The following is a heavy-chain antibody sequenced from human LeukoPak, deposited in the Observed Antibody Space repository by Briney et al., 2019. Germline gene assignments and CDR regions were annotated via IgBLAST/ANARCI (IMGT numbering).Heavy chain of an antibody. CDR3: ARDLKDRYYDSSGSPGY. Sequence: GGSPRLSCAASGFTFSSYGMHWVRQAPGKGLEWVAVIWYDGSNKYYADSVKGRFTISRDNSKNTLYLQMNSLRAEDTAVYYCARDLKDRYYDSSGSPGYWGQGTLVTVSS. V-gene: IGHV3-33*01. D-gene: IGHD3-22*01. CDR1: GFTFSSYG. CDR2: IWYDGSNK. J-gene: IGHJ4*02.